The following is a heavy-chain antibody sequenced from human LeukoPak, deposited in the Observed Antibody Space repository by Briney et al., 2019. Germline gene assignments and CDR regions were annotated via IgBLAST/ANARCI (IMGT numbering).Heavy chain of an antibody. J-gene: IGHJ4*02. Sequence: PGGSLRLSCAACGFTFHHYAKSRVRQAPGKGLEWVSAIGGSSDFTYYAEYVKGRFTISRDNSKKTLYLQMNSLRAEDTAVYYCAKADRGWGVITKDWGQGTLVTVSS. CDR3: AKADRGWGVITKD. D-gene: IGHD3-10*01. CDR2: IGGSSDFT. CDR1: GFTFHHYA. V-gene: IGHV3-23*01.